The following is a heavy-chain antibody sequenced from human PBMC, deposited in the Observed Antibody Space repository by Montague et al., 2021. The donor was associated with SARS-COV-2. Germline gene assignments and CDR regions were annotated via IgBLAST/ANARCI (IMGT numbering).Heavy chain of an antibody. J-gene: IGHJ4*01. D-gene: IGHD1-26*01. CDR2: VFYRGXT. CDR1: GDSISSLRYY. CDR3: ARRAGVVGDTRFDY. Sequence: SETLSLTCTVSGDSISSLRYYWGWIRQSPGKGLEWIGNVFYRGXTXYXXXXRXRVTISVDTSKNQFALRLRSVTATDTAIYYCARRAGVVGDTRFDYWGQGILVPVSS. V-gene: IGHV4-39*01.